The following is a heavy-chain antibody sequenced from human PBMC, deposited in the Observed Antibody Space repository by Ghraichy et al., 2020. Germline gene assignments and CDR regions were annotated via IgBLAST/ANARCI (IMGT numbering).Heavy chain of an antibody. Sequence: SETLSLTCAVYGGSFSGYYWSWIRQPPGKGLEWIGEINHSGSTNYNPSLKSRVTISVDTSKNQFSLKLSSVTAADTAVYYCARRGRRTVTTRYWYFDLWGRGTLVTVSS. CDR3: ARRGRRTVTTRYWYFDL. V-gene: IGHV4-34*01. CDR1: GGSFSGYY. J-gene: IGHJ2*01. CDR2: INHSGST. D-gene: IGHD4-17*01.